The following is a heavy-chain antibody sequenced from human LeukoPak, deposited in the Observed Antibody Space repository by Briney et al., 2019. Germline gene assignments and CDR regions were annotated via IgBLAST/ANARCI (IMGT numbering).Heavy chain of an antibody. CDR1: GFTFSSYA. CDR3: ARDIDRYPLDY. Sequence: PGGSLRLSCAASGFTFSSYAMHWVRQAPGKGLEWVAVISYDGSNKYYADSVKGRFTISRDNSKNTLYLQMSSLRAEDTAVYYCARDIDRYPLDYWGQGTLVTVSS. J-gene: IGHJ4*02. V-gene: IGHV3-30-3*01. D-gene: IGHD1-1*01. CDR2: ISYDGSNK.